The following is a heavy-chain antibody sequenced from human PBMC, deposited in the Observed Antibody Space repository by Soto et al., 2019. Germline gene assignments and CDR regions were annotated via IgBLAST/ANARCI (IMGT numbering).Heavy chain of an antibody. V-gene: IGHV3-21*01. D-gene: IGHD1-1*01. CDR3: ARGGNVGTSLDYYYGMDV. CDR1: GFTFSSYS. Sequence: EVQLVESGGGLVKPGGSLRLSCAASGFTFSSYSMNWVRQAPGKGLEWVSSISSSSSYIYYADSVKGRFTISRDNAKNSLYLQMNSLRAEDTAVYYCARGGNVGTSLDYYYGMDVWGQWTTVTVSS. CDR2: ISSSSSYI. J-gene: IGHJ6*02.